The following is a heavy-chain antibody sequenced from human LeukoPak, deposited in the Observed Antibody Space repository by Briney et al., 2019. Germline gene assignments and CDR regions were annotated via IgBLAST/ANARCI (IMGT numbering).Heavy chain of an antibody. Sequence: GGSLRLSCAASGFTVSTNYMSWVRQAPGKGLEWVSLIYVGGNTYYPDSVKGRFTISRDNSKNTVYLQMNSLRAEDTAVYYCARAPKNAHFDYWGQGTLVTVSS. V-gene: IGHV3-66*01. CDR2: IYVGGNT. CDR3: ARAPKNAHFDY. D-gene: IGHD2/OR15-2a*01. J-gene: IGHJ4*02. CDR1: GFTVSTNY.